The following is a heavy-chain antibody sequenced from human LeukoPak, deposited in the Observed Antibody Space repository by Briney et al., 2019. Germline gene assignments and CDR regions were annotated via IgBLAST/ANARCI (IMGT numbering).Heavy chain of an antibody. J-gene: IGHJ4*02. CDR1: GFTFSSYW. Sequence: TGGSLRLSCAASGFTFSSYWMSWVRQAPGKGLEWVANIKQDGSEKYYVDSVKGRFTISRDNAKNSLYLQMNSLRAEDTAVYYCARDEVYLDTAMADGSYYFDYWGQGTLVTVSS. CDR2: IKQDGSEK. CDR3: ARDEVYLDTAMADGSYYFDY. D-gene: IGHD5-18*01. V-gene: IGHV3-7*01.